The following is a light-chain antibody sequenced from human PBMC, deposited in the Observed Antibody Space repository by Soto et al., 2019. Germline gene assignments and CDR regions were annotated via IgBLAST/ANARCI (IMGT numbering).Light chain of an antibody. CDR1: QTVTRSY. J-gene: IGKJ5*01. Sequence: EIVLTQSPGTLSLSPGERAALSCRASQTVTRSYLAWYQHKPGQAPRLLISGISSRATGIPDRFSGSGSGTDFTLTISSLQPDDFAMYYCQQYNPYSRTFGQGTRLEIK. CDR3: QQYNPYSRT. V-gene: IGKV3-20*01. CDR2: GIS.